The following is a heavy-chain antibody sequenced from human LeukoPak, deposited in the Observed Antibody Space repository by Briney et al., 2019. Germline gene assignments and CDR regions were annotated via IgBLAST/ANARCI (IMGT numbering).Heavy chain of an antibody. D-gene: IGHD6-19*01. CDR1: GGSISSYY. V-gene: IGHV4-4*07. CDR2: IYTSGST. CDR3: ARENHVAVAGTFGY. J-gene: IGHJ4*02. Sequence: PSETLSLTCTVSGGSISSYYWSWIRQPAGKGLEWIGRIYTSGSTNYNPSLKSRVTMSVDTSKNQFSPKLSSVTAADTAVYYCARENHVAVAGTFGYWGQGTLVTVS.